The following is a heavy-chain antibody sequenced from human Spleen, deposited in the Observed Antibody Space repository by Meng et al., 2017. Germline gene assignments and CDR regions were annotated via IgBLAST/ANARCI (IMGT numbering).Heavy chain of an antibody. CDR2: ISYDGSNK. Sequence: GGSLRLSCAASGFTFSSYAMHWVRQAPGKGLEWVAVISYDGSNKYYADSVKGRFTISRDNSKNTLYLQMNSLRAEDAAVYYCARDELLWFGELLSYYFDYWGQGTLVTVSS. CDR1: GFTFSSYA. V-gene: IGHV3-30*01. CDR3: ARDELLWFGELLSYYFDY. D-gene: IGHD3-10*01. J-gene: IGHJ4*02.